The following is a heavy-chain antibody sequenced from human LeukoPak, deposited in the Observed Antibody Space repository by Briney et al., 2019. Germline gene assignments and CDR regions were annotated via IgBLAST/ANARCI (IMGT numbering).Heavy chain of an antibody. CDR2: INPNSGGT. CDR3: ARSCSSGWMEGYYFDY. D-gene: IGHD6-19*01. Sequence: GASVKVSCKASDYTFKGYFMHWLRQAPGQGLEWMGWINPNSGGTSYAQRFQGRVTLTRDTSISTAYMELTRLRSDDTAVYYCARSCSSGWMEGYYFDYWGQGTLVTVSS. V-gene: IGHV1-2*02. CDR1: DYTFKGYF. J-gene: IGHJ4*02.